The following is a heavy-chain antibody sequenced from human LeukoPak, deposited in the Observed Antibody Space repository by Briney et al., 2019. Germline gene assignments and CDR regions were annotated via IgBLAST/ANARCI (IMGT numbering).Heavy chain of an antibody. D-gene: IGHD1-26*01. J-gene: IGHJ4*02. CDR2: IYYSGST. V-gene: IGHV4-59*01. Sequence: PSETLSLTCTVSGVSISSYYWSWLRQPPGKGLEWIGYIYYSGSTNYNPSLKSRVTISVDTSKNQFSLKLSSVTAADTAVYYCARDGALDYWGQGTLVTVSS. CDR1: GVSISSYY. CDR3: ARDGALDY.